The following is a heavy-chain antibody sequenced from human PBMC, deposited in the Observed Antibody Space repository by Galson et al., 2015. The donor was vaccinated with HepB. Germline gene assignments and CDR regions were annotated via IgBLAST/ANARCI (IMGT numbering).Heavy chain of an antibody. D-gene: IGHD4-17*01. Sequence: SLRLSCAASGFTFKNYAMTWVRQAPGKGLEWISSISGTAGITYYADSVKGRFIISRDNSKNTLYLQMRTLRADDTAVYYCAKMGSFGDYDFDPWGQGTLVTVSS. CDR2: ISGTAGIT. CDR3: AKMGSFGDYDFDP. V-gene: IGHV3-23*01. J-gene: IGHJ5*02. CDR1: GFTFKNYA.